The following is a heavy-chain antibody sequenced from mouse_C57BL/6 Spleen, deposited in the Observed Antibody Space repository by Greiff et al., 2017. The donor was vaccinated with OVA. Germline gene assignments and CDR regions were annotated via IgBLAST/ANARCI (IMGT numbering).Heavy chain of an antibody. CDR2: IHPNSGST. J-gene: IGHJ2*01. Sequence: QVQLQQPGAELVKPGASVKLSCKASGYTFTSYWMHWVKQRPGQGLEWIGMIHPNSGSTNYNEKFKSKATLTVDKHSSTAYMQLSSLTSEDSAVYYCARGEYGNYYFDYWGQGTTLTVSS. V-gene: IGHV1-64*01. D-gene: IGHD2-10*02. CDR3: ARGEYGNYYFDY. CDR1: GYTFTSYW.